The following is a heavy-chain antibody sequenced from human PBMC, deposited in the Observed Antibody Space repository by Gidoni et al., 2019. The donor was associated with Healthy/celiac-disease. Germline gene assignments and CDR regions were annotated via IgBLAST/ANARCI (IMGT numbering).Heavy chain of an antibody. CDR3: ARDSPRGVDY. D-gene: IGHD3-10*01. CDR2: IFYSGST. V-gene: IGHV4-59*01. Sequence: QVQLQVSGPGLVKPSETLSLTCTVSGGSISSYYWSWIRQPPGKGLEWIGYIFYSGSTNYNPSLKSRVTISVDTSKNQFSLKLSSVTAADTAVYYCARDSPRGVDYWGQGTLVTVSS. CDR1: GGSISSYY. J-gene: IGHJ4*02.